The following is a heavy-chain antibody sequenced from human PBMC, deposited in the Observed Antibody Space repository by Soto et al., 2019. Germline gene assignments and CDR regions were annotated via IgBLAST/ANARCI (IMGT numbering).Heavy chain of an antibody. V-gene: IGHV1-18*01. J-gene: IGHJ6*02. CDR2: INTYNGNA. D-gene: IGHD3-10*01. CDR1: GYSFISYG. CDR3: ARDPTLYYYGSVIWNGRAGMDV. Sequence: VQVVQSGAEVKKPGASVKVSCKASGYSFISYGISWVRQAPGQGLEWMGWINTYNGNANYAQKLQGRVTMTTDTSTSTAYMDLRSLRSDDTAVYYCARDPTLYYYGSVIWNGRAGMDVWGQGTTVTVSS.